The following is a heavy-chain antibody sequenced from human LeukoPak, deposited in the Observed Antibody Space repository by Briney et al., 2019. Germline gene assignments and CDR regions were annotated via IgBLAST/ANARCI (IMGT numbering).Heavy chain of an antibody. Sequence: GGPLRLSCAASGFTFSSYEMNWVRQAPGKGLEWVSYISSSGSTIYYAHSVKARFTISRDNAKNSLYLQMNSLRAEDTAVYYCARDLGDIVATMIFDYWGQGTLVTVSS. V-gene: IGHV3-48*03. D-gene: IGHD5-12*01. CDR2: ISSSGSTI. J-gene: IGHJ4*02. CDR1: GFTFSSYE. CDR3: ARDLGDIVATMIFDY.